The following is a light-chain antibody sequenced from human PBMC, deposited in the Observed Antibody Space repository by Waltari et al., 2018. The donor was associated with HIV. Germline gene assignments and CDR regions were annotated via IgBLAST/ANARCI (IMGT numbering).Light chain of an antibody. V-gene: IGLV3-21*03. J-gene: IGLJ1*01. Sequence: SYVLTQPPSVSVAPGKTARTTCWGNSVGNKSVHWYSQKSGQAPVLVIYDERDRTSGIPERFSGYNSGSTATLTISGVEAGDEADYYCQVRDTSTGIDKYVFGTGTAVTVL. CDR2: DER. CDR3: QVRDTSTGIDKYV. CDR1: SVGNKS.